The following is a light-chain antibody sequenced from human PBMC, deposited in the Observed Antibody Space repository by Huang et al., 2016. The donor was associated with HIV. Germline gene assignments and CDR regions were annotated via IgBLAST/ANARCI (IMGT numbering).Light chain of an antibody. Sequence: DVLLTQSPLSLPVTLGQPAFITCKSNQSLVYGDGNIYLNWFHQRPGHSPRRLIYKLSNRGSGVPDRFSAGGSGTDFTLWISEVEAEDVGDYYCMQASHGAATFGQGTRVDIK. CDR2: KLS. V-gene: IGKV2-30*01. CDR3: MQASHGAAT. J-gene: IGKJ1*01. CDR1: QSLVYGDGNIY.